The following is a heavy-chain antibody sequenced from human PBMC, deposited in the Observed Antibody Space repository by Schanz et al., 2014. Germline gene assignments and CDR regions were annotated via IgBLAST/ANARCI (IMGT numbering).Heavy chain of an antibody. CDR2: ISTYTGNT. V-gene: IGHV1-18*04. J-gene: IGHJ4*02. D-gene: IGHD1-26*01. CDR3: ARDRDQWDGNFCDF. CDR1: GYTFTSYG. Sequence: QVQLVQSGTEVKKPGASVKVSCKASGYTFTSYGVSWVRQAPGQGLEWMGWISTYTGNTNYAQRLQDRVTMTTDTSTSTVYMELRSLRSDDTAVYYCARDRDQWDGNFCDFWGQGTLVTVSS.